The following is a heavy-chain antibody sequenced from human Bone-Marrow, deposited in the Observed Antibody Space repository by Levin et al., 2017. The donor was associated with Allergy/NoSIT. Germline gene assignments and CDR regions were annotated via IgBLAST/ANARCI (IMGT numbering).Heavy chain of an antibody. CDR1: GFTFSTYG. V-gene: IGHV3-30*02. CDR2: ITSDGNNK. CDR3: AKGGDMDY. Sequence: GGSLRLSCAASGFTFSTYGMHWVRQSPGKGLEWVAIITSDGNNKYYADSVKGRFTISRDNFKNTVHLHMNSVTTDDTAVYYCAKGGDMDYWGQGTLVTVSS. J-gene: IGHJ4*02. D-gene: IGHD2-21*02.